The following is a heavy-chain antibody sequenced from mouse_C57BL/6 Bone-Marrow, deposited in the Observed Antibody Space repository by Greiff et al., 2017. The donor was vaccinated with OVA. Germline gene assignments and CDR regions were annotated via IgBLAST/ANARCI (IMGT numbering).Heavy chain of an antibody. CDR1: GFSLTSYG. V-gene: IGHV2-6*01. CDR2: IWGVGST. D-gene: IGHD2-3*01. J-gene: IGHJ4*01. Sequence: VKVVESGPGLVAPSQSLSITCTVSGFSLTSYGVDWVRQSPGKGLEWLGVIWGVGSTNYNSALKSRLSISKDNSKSQVFLKMNSLQTDDTAMYYCARRMGWSAMDYWGQGTSVTVSS. CDR3: ARRMGWSAMDY.